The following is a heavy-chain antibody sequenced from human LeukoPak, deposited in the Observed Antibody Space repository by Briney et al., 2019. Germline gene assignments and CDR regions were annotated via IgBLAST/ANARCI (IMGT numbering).Heavy chain of an antibody. Sequence: SETLSLTCTVSGGSISSYYWSWIRQPAGKGLEWIGRIYASGSTNYNPSLKSRVTMSVDTSKSQFSLKLISVTAADTAVYYCASDPRGIVGANHNWFDPWGQGTLVTVSS. CDR1: GGSISSYY. V-gene: IGHV4-4*07. CDR3: ASDPRGIVGANHNWFDP. D-gene: IGHD1-26*01. CDR2: IYASGST. J-gene: IGHJ5*02.